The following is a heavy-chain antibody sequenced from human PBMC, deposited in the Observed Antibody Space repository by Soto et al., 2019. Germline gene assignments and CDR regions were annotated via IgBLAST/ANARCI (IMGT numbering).Heavy chain of an antibody. CDR3: ASAVEMATFTLDY. J-gene: IGHJ4*02. CDR2: IIPIFGTA. D-gene: IGHD5-12*01. CDR1: GGTFSSYA. V-gene: IGHV1-69*13. Sequence: SVKVSCTASGGTFSSYAISWVRQAPGQGLEWMGGIIPIFGTANYAQKFQGRVTITADESTSTAYMELSSLRSEDTAVYYCASAVEMATFTLDYGGQGTLVTVSS.